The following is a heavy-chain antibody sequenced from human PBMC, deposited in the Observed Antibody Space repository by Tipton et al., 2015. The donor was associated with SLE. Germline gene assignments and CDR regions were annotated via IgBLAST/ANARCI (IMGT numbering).Heavy chain of an antibody. CDR1: GGSFSGYY. D-gene: IGHD3-3*01. CDR2: INHSGST. J-gene: IGHJ4*02. Sequence: TLSLTCAVYGGSFSGYYWSWIRQPPGKGLEWIGEINHSGSTNYNPSLKSRVTISVDTSKNQFSLKLSSVTAADTAVYYCATQPYDFWSGYVYWGQGTLVTVSS. CDR3: ATQPYDFWSGYVY. V-gene: IGHV4-34*01.